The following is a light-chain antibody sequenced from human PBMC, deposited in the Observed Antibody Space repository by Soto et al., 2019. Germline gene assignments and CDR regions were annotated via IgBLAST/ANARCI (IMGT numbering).Light chain of an antibody. CDR2: GAS. Sequence: EIVLTQSPGTLSLSPGERATLSCRASQSVSSSYLAWYQQKPGQAPRLLIYGASSRATGIPDRFSGSGSGTDFTFTISRLEPEDFAGYYCQQYCSSPPGVTFGQGTKLEIK. J-gene: IGKJ2*01. V-gene: IGKV3-20*01. CDR3: QQYCSSPPGVT. CDR1: QSVSSSY.